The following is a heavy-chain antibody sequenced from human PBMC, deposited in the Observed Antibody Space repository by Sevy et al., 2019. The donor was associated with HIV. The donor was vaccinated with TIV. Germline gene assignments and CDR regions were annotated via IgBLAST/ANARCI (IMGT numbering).Heavy chain of an antibody. CDR2: IVVGSGNT. J-gene: IGHJ6*02. CDR1: GFTFTSSA. D-gene: IGHD3-22*01. Sequence: SVKVSCKASGFTFTSSAVQWVRQARGQRLEWIGWIVVGSGNTNYAQKFQERVTITRDMSTSTAYMELSSLRSEDTAVYYCAATYYYDSSGYIAANYYGMDVWGQGTTVTISS. CDR3: AATYYYDSSGYIAANYYGMDV. V-gene: IGHV1-58*01.